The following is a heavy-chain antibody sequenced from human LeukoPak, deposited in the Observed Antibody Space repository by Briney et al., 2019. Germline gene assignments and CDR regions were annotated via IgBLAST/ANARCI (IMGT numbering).Heavy chain of an antibody. CDR1: GYTFTSYD. Sequence: ASVKVSCKASGYTFTSYDINGVRQATGQGLEWMGWMNPNSGNTGYAQKFQGRVTMTRNTSISTAYMELSSLRSEDTAVYYCARGRIDCSSTSCYTYWGQGTLVTVSS. J-gene: IGHJ4*02. V-gene: IGHV1-8*01. D-gene: IGHD2-2*02. CDR3: ARGRIDCSSTSCYTY. CDR2: MNPNSGNT.